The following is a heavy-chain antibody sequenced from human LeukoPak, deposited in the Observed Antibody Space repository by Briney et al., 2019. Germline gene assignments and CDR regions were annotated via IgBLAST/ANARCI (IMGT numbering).Heavy chain of an antibody. CDR2: INHSGST. CDR1: GGSFSGYY. CDR3: ARERTHLYYYYYMDV. J-gene: IGHJ6*03. Sequence: KPSETLSLTCAVYGGSFSGYYWSWIRQPPGKGLEWIGEINHSGSTNYNPSLKSRVTISVDTSKNQFSLKLSSVTAADTAVYYCARERTHLYYYYYMDVWGKGTTVTVSS. V-gene: IGHV4-34*01.